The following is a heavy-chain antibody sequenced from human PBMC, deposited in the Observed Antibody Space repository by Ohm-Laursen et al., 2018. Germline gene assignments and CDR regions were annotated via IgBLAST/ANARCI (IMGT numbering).Heavy chain of an antibody. V-gene: IGHV3-48*01. CDR3: AKDLLAAPDYYGMDV. CDR2: ISSSSSTI. Sequence: SLRLSCAASGFTFSSYSMNWVRQAPGKGLEWVSYISSSSSTIYYADFVKGRFTISRDNAKNSLYLQMNSLRVEDTALYYCAKDLLAAPDYYGMDVWGQGTTVTVSS. D-gene: IGHD6-13*01. CDR1: GFTFSSYS. J-gene: IGHJ6*02.